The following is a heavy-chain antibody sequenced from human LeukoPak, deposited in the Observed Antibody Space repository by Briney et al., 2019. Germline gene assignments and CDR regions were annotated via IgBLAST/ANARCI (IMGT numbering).Heavy chain of an antibody. Sequence: GGSLRLSCAACGFTFSSYWMHWVRQAPGMGLEWVANIKQDGSKKYYVDSVKGRFTISRDNATNSLYLQVNSLRAEDTAVYYCARAMDVWGQGTTVTVSS. CDR2: IKQDGSKK. CDR3: ARAMDV. J-gene: IGHJ6*02. CDR1: GFTFSSYW. V-gene: IGHV3-7*01.